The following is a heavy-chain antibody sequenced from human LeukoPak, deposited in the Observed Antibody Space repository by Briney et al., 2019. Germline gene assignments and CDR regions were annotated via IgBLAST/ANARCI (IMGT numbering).Heavy chain of an antibody. CDR2: ISYDGSNK. Sequence: GGSLRLSCAASGFTFSSYTMHWVRQPPGKGLEWVAVISYDGSNKYYADSVKGRFTISRDNSKNTLYLQMDSLRAEDTAVYYCAMRGGYDAPYYYYYGMDVWGQGTTVTVSS. V-gene: IGHV3-30-3*01. J-gene: IGHJ6*02. D-gene: IGHD5-12*01. CDR1: GFTFSSYT. CDR3: AMRGGYDAPYYYYYGMDV.